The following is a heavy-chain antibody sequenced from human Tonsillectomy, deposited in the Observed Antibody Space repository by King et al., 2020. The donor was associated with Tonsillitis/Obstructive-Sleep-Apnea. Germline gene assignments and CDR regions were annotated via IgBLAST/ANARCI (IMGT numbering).Heavy chain of an antibody. Sequence: VQLVESGGGVVQPERSLRLSCAASGFTFSTFGMHWVRQAPGKGLEWVAIISYDGSNKYYADSVKGRFTISRDNSKNTLYLQMNSLRAEDTAVYYCAKDRYYYDSIGYFFDYWGQGTLVTVSS. CDR2: ISYDGSNK. CDR3: AKDRYYYDSIGYFFDY. J-gene: IGHJ4*02. CDR1: GFTFSTFG. V-gene: IGHV3-30*18. D-gene: IGHD3-22*01.